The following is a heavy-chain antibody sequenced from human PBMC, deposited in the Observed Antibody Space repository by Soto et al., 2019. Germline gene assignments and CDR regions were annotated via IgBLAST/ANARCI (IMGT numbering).Heavy chain of an antibody. D-gene: IGHD3-3*01. Sequence: PSETLSLTCTVSGSSISSYYWSWIRQPPGKGLEWIGYIYYSGSTNYNPSLKSRVTISVDTSKNQFSLKLSSVTAADTAVYYCARHGGYDFWSGYHNPFDYWGQGTLVTLSS. V-gene: IGHV4-59*08. CDR2: IYYSGST. CDR3: ARHGGYDFWSGYHNPFDY. J-gene: IGHJ4*02. CDR1: GSSISSYY.